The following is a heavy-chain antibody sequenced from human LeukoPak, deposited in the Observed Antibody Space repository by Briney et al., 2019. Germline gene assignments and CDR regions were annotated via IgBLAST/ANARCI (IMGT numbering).Heavy chain of an antibody. J-gene: IGHJ4*02. CDR3: ARLRLGQWLEFAY. V-gene: IGHV4-59*08. D-gene: IGHD6-19*01. CDR2: IYYSGST. Sequence: PETLSLTCTVSGGSISSYYWSWIRQPPGKGLEWIGYIYYSGSTNYNPSLKSRVTISVDTSKNQFSLKLSSVTAADTAVYYCARLRLGQWLEFAYWGQGTLVTVSS. CDR1: GGSISSYY.